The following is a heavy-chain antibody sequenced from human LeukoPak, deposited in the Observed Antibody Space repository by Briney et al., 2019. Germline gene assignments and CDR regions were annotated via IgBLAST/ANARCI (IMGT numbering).Heavy chain of an antibody. CDR3: AKDGRWDPTRHGETYYFDY. V-gene: IGHV3-30*18. J-gene: IGHJ4*02. CDR2: ISYDGSNK. Sequence: PGGSLRLSCAASGFTFSSYGMHWVRQAPGKGLEWVAVISYDGSNKYYADSVKGRFTISRDNSKNTLYLQVNSLRAEDTAVYYCAKDGRWDPTRHGETYYFDYWGQGTLVTVSS. CDR1: GFTFSSYG. D-gene: IGHD4-23*01.